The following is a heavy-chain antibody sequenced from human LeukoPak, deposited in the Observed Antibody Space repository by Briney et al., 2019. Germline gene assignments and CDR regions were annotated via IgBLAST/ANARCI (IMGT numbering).Heavy chain of an antibody. D-gene: IGHD3-3*01. J-gene: IGHJ4*02. Sequence: GGSLTLSCAASGFTFSSYAMHWVRQAPGKGLEWVAVIASDGRDKEYVDSVKGRFTISRDNSRNTLFLQMNSLRPEDTAVYYCAKDRAVGSAIYDFDYWGQGNLVTVSS. CDR3: AKDRAVGSAIYDFDY. CDR1: GFTFSSYA. CDR2: IASDGRDK. V-gene: IGHV3-30*18.